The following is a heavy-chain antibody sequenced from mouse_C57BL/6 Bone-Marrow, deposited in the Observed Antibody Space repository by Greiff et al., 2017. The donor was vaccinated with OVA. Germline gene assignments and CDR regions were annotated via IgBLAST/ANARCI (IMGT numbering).Heavy chain of an antibody. D-gene: IGHD1-1*01. CDR2: ISGGGGNT. CDR3: ARTLITTVVATGAMDY. V-gene: IGHV5-9*01. CDR1: GFTFSSYT. J-gene: IGHJ4*01. Sequence: EVKLVESGGGLVKPGGSLKLSCAASGFTFSSYTMSWVRQTPEKRLEWVATISGGGGNTYYPDSVKGRFTISRDNAKNTLYLQMSSLRSEDTALYYCARTLITTVVATGAMDYWGQGTSVTVSS.